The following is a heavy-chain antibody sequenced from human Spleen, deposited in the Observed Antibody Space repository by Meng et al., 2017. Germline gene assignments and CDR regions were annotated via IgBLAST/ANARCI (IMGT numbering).Heavy chain of an antibody. CDR1: GGSFSDYY. CDR2: INDSGYT. D-gene: IGHD2/OR15-2a*01. J-gene: IGHJ6*02. Sequence: SETLSLTCAVYGGSFSDYYWSWIRQPPGKGLEWIGEINDSGYTNYNPSLKSRVTISVDTSRNQFSLQLRSVTAADTAVFYCARGRRGQSEYRNYYYGMDVWGQGTTVTVSS. CDR3: ARGRRGQSEYRNYYYGMDV. V-gene: IGHV4-34*01.